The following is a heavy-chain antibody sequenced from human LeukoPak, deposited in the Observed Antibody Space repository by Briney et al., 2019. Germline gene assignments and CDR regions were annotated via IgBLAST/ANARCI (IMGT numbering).Heavy chain of an antibody. V-gene: IGHV4-30-2*01. D-gene: IGHD3-10*01. Sequence: SETLSLTCAVSGGSISSGGYSWSWIRQPPGKGLEWIGYIYHSGSTYYNPSLKSRVTISVDRSKNQFSLKLSSVTAADTAVYYGARTWAYYYGSGSYYNVGYFDYWGQGTLVTVSS. CDR2: IYHSGST. CDR3: ARTWAYYYGSGSYYNVGYFDY. J-gene: IGHJ4*02. CDR1: GGSISSGGYS.